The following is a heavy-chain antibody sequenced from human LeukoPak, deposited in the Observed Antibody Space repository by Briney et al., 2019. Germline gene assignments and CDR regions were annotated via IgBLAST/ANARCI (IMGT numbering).Heavy chain of an antibody. CDR3: ARVSIAARAEVYFDY. D-gene: IGHD6-6*01. CDR1: GGSISSYY. Sequence: SETLSLTCTVSGGSISSYYWSWIRQPAGKGLEWIGRIYTSGSTNYNPSLKSRVTMSVDTSKNQFSLKLSSVTAADTAVYYCARVSIAARAEVYFDYWGQGTLVTVSS. V-gene: IGHV4-4*07. CDR2: IYTSGST. J-gene: IGHJ4*02.